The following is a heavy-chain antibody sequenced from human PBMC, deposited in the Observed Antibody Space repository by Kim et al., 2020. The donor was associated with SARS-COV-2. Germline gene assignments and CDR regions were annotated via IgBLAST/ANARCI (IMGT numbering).Heavy chain of an antibody. J-gene: IGHJ4*02. D-gene: IGHD3-10*01. CDR3: ARGRGMVRGATQGYYFDY. Sequence: KSRVTISVDTSKNQFSLKLSSVTAADTAVYYSARGRGMVRGATQGYYFDYWGQGTLVTVSS. V-gene: IGHV4-34*01.